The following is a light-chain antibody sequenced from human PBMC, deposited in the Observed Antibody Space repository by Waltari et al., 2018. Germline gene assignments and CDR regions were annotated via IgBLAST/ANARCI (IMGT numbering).Light chain of an antibody. CDR2: DAS. CDR3: QQRSSWPPFT. J-gene: IGKJ3*01. CDR1: QSVGID. V-gene: IGKV3-11*01. Sequence: EIVLTQSPATLSLSPGERATLSCRASQSVGIDLGWYQQKPGQAPTLLIYDASIRAAGIPARFSGSWSGTDFTLAISSLEPEDFAVYYCQQRSSWPPFTFGPGTKVEIK.